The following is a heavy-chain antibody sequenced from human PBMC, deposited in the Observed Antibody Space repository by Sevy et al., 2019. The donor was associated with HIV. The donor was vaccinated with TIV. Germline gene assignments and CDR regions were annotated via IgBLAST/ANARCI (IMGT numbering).Heavy chain of an antibody. Sequence: SQTLSLTCAISGDTVSSDSAAWNWIRQSPARGLEWLGRTYYRSTWSKDYATSLNSRMAITPDTSKNQFSLQLNSVTPEDTAVYYCARDHNFVPDYWGQGIVVTVSS. D-gene: IGHD1-20*01. CDR2: TYYRSTWSK. CDR1: GDTVSSDSAA. J-gene: IGHJ4*02. CDR3: ARDHNFVPDY. V-gene: IGHV6-1*01.